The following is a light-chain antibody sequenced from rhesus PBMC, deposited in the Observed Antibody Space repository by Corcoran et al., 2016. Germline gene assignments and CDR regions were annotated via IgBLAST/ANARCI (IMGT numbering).Light chain of an antibody. CDR2: EVN. V-gene: IGLV2S9*01. J-gene: IGLJ1*01. CDR1: SSDIGVYND. CDR3: CSYRTGSAYI. Sequence: QSALTQPPSVSKSLGKSVTISCTGTSSDIGVYNDVSWYHQRPDTVPRLLIYEVNKRPSGVSDRFSGSKSGNTASLTISGLQAEDESDYYCCSYRTGSAYIFGTGTRLTVL.